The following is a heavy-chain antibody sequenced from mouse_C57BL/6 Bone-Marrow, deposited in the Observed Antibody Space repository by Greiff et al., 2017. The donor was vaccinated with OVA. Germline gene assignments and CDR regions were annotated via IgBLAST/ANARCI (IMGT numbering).Heavy chain of an antibody. J-gene: IGHJ4*01. D-gene: IGHD2-4*01. Sequence: VKLQESGPELVKPGASVKISCKASGYAFSSSWMNWVKQRPGKGLEWIGRIYPGDGDTNYNGKFKGKATLTADKSSSTAYMQLSSLTSEDSAVYFCARGDDYDDAMDYWGQGTSVTVSS. CDR3: ARGDDYDDAMDY. V-gene: IGHV1-82*01. CDR2: IYPGDGDT. CDR1: GYAFSSSW.